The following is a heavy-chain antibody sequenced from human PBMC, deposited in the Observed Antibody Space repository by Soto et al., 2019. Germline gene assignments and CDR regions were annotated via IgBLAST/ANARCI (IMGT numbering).Heavy chain of an antibody. CDR1: GYTFTSYA. CDR3: ARASGYCSSTSCSEYYYYVMDG. D-gene: IGHD2-2*01. Sequence: ASVKVSCKASGYTFTSYAMHWVRQAPGQRLEWMGWVNAGNGNTKYSQKFQGRVTITRDTSASTAYMELSSLRSEDTAVYYCARASGYCSSTSCSEYYYYVMDGWGQGTTVTVSS. CDR2: VNAGNGNT. J-gene: IGHJ6*02. V-gene: IGHV1-3*01.